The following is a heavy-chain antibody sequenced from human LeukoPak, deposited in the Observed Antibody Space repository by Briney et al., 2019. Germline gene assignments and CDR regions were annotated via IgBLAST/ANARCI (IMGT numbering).Heavy chain of an antibody. CDR2: IAYHGGAE. CDR3: AKQSFRMVNYFDY. Sequence: GRSLRLSCAASGFTFSSYGMHWVRQAPGKGLEWVAVIAYHGGAEYSADSVKGRFTISRDNSKNTVDLQLNSLRAEDSAVYYCAKQSFRMVNYFDYWGQGTLVTVSS. D-gene: IGHD3-16*02. V-gene: IGHV3-30*18. J-gene: IGHJ4*02. CDR1: GFTFSSYG.